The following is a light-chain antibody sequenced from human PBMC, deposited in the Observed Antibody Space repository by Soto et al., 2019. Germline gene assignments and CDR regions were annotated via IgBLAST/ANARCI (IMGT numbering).Light chain of an antibody. Sequence: QSALTQPASMSGSPGQSITISCTGTNNDVGGYNYVSWFQHDPGKVPKLIIYEVSSRPSGVSNRFSGSKSGNTASLTISGLQAEDEADYYCSSYTSDTFFVFGTGTKLTVL. CDR1: NNDVGGYNY. V-gene: IGLV2-14*01. CDR3: SSYTSDTFFV. CDR2: EVS. J-gene: IGLJ1*01.